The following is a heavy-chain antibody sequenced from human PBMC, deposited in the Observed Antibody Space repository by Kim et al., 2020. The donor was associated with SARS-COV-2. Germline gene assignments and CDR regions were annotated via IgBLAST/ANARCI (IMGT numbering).Heavy chain of an antibody. D-gene: IGHD3-22*01. CDR3: ARDCYDSSGYTTRGN. V-gene: IGHV3-7*01. CDR2: IKQDGSET. J-gene: IGHJ4*02. CDR1: GFTLRSYW. Sequence: GGSLRLSCAASGFTLRSYWMSWVRQAPGKGLEWVANIKQDGSETYYVDSVKGRFTISRDNSKNSLYLQMNSLRAEDTAVYYCARDCYDSSGYTTRGNWGQGTLVTVSS.